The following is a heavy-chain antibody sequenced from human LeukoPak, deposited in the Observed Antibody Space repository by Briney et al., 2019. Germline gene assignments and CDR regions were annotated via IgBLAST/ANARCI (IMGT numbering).Heavy chain of an antibody. CDR3: ARSHKGHAAAGH. V-gene: IGHV1-2*02. CDR1: GYTFTGYY. Sequence: ASVKVSCKASGYTFTGYYMHWVRQAPGQGLEWMGWINPNSGGTNYAQKFQGRVTMTRDTSISTAYMELSRLRSDDTAVYYCARSHKGHAAAGHWGQGTLVTVSS. J-gene: IGHJ4*02. D-gene: IGHD6-25*01. CDR2: INPNSGGT.